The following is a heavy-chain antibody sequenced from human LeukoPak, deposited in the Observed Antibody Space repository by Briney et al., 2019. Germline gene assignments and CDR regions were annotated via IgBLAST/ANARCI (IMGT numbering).Heavy chain of an antibody. Sequence: PSETLSHTWSVSGGGISSGYWSWIREPPGKGLEWIAYIYNSGRSNYNPSLKSRVTISLDTSKNQFSLKLSSVTAADTAVYYCAGGSGASWFDPWGQGTLVTVSS. CDR3: AGGSGASWFDP. D-gene: IGHD2-8*02. V-gene: IGHV4-59*01. J-gene: IGHJ5*02. CDR1: GGGISSGY. CDR2: IYNSGRS.